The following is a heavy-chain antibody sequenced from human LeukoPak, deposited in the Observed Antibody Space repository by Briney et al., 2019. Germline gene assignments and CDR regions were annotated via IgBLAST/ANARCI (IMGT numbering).Heavy chain of an antibody. D-gene: IGHD5-18*01. CDR2: IYYSGST. CDR3: ARHVGGYSYGRPDY. Sequence: SETLSLTCTVSGGSISGSSYYWGWIRQPPGKGLEWIGSIYYSGSTYYNPSLKSRVTISVDTSKNQFSLKLSSVTAADTAVYYCARHVGGYSYGRPDYWGQGTLVTVSS. V-gene: IGHV4-39*01. J-gene: IGHJ4*02. CDR1: GGSISGSSYY.